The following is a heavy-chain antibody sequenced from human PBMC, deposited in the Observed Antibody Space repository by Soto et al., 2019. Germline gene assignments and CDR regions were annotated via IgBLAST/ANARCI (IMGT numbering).Heavy chain of an antibody. CDR3: ARDPLIWGIGDYYGMDV. CDR1: GFTFSSYG. Sequence: QVQLVESGGGVVQPGRSLRLSCAASGFTFSSYGMHWVRQAPGKGLEWVAVIWYDGSNKYYADSVKGRFTISRDNSKNTLYLQMNSLRAEDTAVYYCARDPLIWGIGDYYGMDVWGQGTTVTVSS. D-gene: IGHD3-10*01. V-gene: IGHV3-33*01. J-gene: IGHJ6*02. CDR2: IWYDGSNK.